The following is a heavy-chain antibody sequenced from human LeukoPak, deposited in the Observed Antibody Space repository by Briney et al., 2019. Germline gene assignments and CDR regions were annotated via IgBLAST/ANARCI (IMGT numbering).Heavy chain of an antibody. CDR3: AKGGVYDILTRFDY. CDR1: GFTFDDYA. Sequence: PGGSLRLSCAASGFTFDDYAMHWVRQAPGKGLEWVSGISWNSGSIGYADSVKGRFTISRDNAKNSLYLQMNSLRAEDTALYYCAKGGVYDILTRFDYWGQGTLVTVSS. J-gene: IGHJ4*02. D-gene: IGHD3-9*01. V-gene: IGHV3-9*01. CDR2: ISWNSGSI.